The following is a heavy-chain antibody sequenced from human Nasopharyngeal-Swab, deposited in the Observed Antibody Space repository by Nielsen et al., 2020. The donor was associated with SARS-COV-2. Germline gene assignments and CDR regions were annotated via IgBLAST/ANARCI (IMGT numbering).Heavy chain of an antibody. Sequence: WIRQPPGKRLEWVAVISYDGSNKYYADSVKGRFTISRDNSKNTLYLQMNSLRAEDTAVYYCAKELARAYLDYYFDYWGQGTLVTVSS. V-gene: IGHV3-30*18. CDR2: ISYDGSNK. CDR3: AKELARAYLDYYFDY. D-gene: IGHD2-8*01. J-gene: IGHJ4*02.